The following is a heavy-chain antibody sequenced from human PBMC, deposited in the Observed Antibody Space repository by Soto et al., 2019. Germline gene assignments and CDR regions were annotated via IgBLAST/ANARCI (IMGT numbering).Heavy chain of an antibody. J-gene: IGHJ4*02. CDR3: ARGYSYGYWFEY. D-gene: IGHD5-18*01. V-gene: IGHV4-4*02. CDR1: GGCISSSNW. CDR2: IYHSGST. Sequence: EILSLTGAVAGGCISSSNWGSWVRQPPGKGLEWIGEIYHSGSTNYNPSLKSRVTISVDKSKNQFSLQLSSVTAADTAVYYCARGYSYGYWFEYWGQGTLVTVSS.